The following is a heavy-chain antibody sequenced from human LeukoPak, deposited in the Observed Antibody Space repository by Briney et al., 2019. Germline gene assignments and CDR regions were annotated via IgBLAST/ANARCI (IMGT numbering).Heavy chain of an antibody. Sequence: GGSLRLSCAASGFTFSSYSMNWVRQASGKGLEWVSSISSSSSYIYYADSVKGRFTISRDNAKNSLYLQMNSLRAEDTAVYYCARDPSGTAGFDYWGQGTLVTVSS. CDR3: ARDPSGTAGFDY. CDR2: ISSSSSYI. CDR1: GFTFSSYS. V-gene: IGHV3-21*01. J-gene: IGHJ4*02.